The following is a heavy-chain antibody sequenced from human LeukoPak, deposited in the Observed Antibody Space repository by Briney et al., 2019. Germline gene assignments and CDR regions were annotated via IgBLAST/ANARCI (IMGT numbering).Heavy chain of an antibody. CDR1: GFTFDDYG. CDR3: ARETSGDYADY. J-gene: IGHJ4*02. V-gene: IGHV3-9*01. Sequence: GGSLRLSCAASGFTFDDYGMHWVRQAPGKGLEWVSGISWNSGSIGYADSVKGRFTISRDNAKNSLYLQMNSLRAEDTAVYYCARETSGDYADYWGQGTLVTVSS. CDR2: ISWNSGSI.